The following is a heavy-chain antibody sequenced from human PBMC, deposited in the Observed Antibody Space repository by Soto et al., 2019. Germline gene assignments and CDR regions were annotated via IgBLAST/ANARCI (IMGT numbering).Heavy chain of an antibody. V-gene: IGHV3-11*01. CDR1: GFTFSKNY. Sequence: QVQLVESGGALVKPGGSLTLSCAASGFTFSKNYMTWVRQGPGKGLEWVSSISGSGSTIYYAASVKGRFTVSMDNANNSLHLQMNTLRAEDTALYFCARQTGGRHDAFDVWGLGTMVTVSS. CDR2: ISGSGSTI. CDR3: ARQTGGRHDAFDV. J-gene: IGHJ3*01.